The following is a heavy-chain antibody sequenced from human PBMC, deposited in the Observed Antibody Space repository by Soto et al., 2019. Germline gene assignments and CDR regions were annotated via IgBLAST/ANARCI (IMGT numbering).Heavy chain of an antibody. J-gene: IGHJ4*02. CDR2: ISRDGSNT. V-gene: IGHV3-74*01. CDR3: TTVGGELPHRDY. CDR1: GMTFSNLR. Sequence: EVQLVESGGGLVQPGGSLRLSCAAPGMTFSNLRMHWVRQAPGKGLVWVSLISRDGSNTDYADSVKGRFTISRDNAKSTLYLQMNSLRVEGTGVYYCTTVGGELPHRDYWGQGTLVTVSS. D-gene: IGHD3-16*01.